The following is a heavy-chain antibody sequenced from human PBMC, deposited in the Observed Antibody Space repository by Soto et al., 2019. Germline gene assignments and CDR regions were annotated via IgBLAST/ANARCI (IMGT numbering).Heavy chain of an antibody. V-gene: IGHV3-53*03. Sequence: ETLSLTCTVSGGSISSSYWSWIRQPAGKGLEWVSVIYSGGSTYYADSVKGRFTISRDNSKNTLYLQMNSLRAEDTAVYYCGTGYYLIDSWGQGTLVTVSS. CDR3: GTGYYLIDS. D-gene: IGHD3-22*01. CDR2: IYSGGST. J-gene: IGHJ5*01. CDR1: GGSISSSY.